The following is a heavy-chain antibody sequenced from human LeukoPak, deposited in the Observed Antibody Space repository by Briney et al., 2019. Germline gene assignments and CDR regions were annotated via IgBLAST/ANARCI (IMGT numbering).Heavy chain of an antibody. CDR3: ARWSTVNPAYYYGMDV. V-gene: IGHV1-18*01. Sequence: GASVKVSCKASGYTFTSYGISWVRQAPGQGLEWLGWITAYNGYTRHAQKVQGRVTVTIDTPTSTGHMELRSLRPDDTAVYYCARWSTVNPAYYYGMDVWGQGTTVIVSS. CDR2: ITAYNGYT. J-gene: IGHJ6*02. D-gene: IGHD4-17*01. CDR1: GYTFTSYG.